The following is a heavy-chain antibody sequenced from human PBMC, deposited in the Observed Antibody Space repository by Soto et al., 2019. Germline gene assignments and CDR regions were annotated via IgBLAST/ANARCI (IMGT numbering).Heavy chain of an antibody. Sequence: ASVKVSCKASGYTFTGYYMHWVRQAPGQGLEWMGWINPNSGGTNYAQKFQGRVTMTRDTSISTAYMELSRLRSDDTAVYYCARARRALVIRVTGLGSTNWFDPWGQGTLVTAPQ. V-gene: IGHV1-2*02. D-gene: IGHD2-21*01. J-gene: IGHJ5*02. CDR3: ARARRALVIRVTGLGSTNWFDP. CDR1: GYTFTGYY. CDR2: INPNSGGT.